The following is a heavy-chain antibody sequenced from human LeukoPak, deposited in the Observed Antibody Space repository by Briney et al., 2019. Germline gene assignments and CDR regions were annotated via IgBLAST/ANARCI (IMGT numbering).Heavy chain of an antibody. Sequence: GRSLRLSCAASGFTFSSYAMSWVRQAPGKGLEWVSAISGSGGSTYYADSVKGRLTISRDNSKNTLYLQMNSLRAEDTAVYYCAVVPAAILGYYYYGMDVWGQGTTVTVSS. CDR1: GFTFSSYA. CDR3: AVVPAAILGYYYYGMDV. CDR2: ISGSGGST. J-gene: IGHJ6*02. D-gene: IGHD2-2*02. V-gene: IGHV3-23*01.